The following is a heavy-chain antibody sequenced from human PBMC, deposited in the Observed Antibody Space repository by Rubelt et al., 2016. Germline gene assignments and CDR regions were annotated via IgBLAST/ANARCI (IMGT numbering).Heavy chain of an antibody. CDR1: GFSLSTSGMC. V-gene: IGHV2-70*01. CDR3: ARTQTETEPDY. D-gene: IGHD1-1*01. CDR2: IAWDDDK. J-gene: IGHJ4*02. Sequence: QVTLRESGPALVKPTQTLTLTCTFSGFSLSTSGMCVSWIRQPPGNALAWLALIAWDDDKYYRTSLRTRLTISKDTSKNQVVLTMTDMDPVDTATYYCARTQTETEPDYWGQGTLVTVSS.